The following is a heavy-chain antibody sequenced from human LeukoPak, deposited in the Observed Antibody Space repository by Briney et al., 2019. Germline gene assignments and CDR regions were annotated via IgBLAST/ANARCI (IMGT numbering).Heavy chain of an antibody. Sequence: ASVKVSCKASGYTFTNYYMHWVRQAPGQGLEWMGMINPSGGSTSYAQRFQGRVTMTRDTSTSTVYMDLSSLRSEDTAVYYCARAAAGLNNDAFDIWGQGTMVTVSS. CDR2: INPSGGST. CDR3: ARAAAGLNNDAFDI. J-gene: IGHJ3*02. V-gene: IGHV1-46*01. CDR1: GYTFTNYY. D-gene: IGHD6-13*01.